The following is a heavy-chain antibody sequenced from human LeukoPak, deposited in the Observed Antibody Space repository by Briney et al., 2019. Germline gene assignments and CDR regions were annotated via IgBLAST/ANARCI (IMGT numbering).Heavy chain of an antibody. V-gene: IGHV4-31*03. D-gene: IGHD5-24*01. CDR1: GGSISSGGYY. CDR3: AREPPEMATLDY. Sequence: SETLSLTCTVSGGSISSGGYYWSWIRQHPGKGLEWIRYIYYSGSTYYNPSLKSRVTISVDTSKNQFSLKLSSVTAADTAVYYCAREPPEMATLDYWGQGTLVTVSS. J-gene: IGHJ4*02. CDR2: IYYSGST.